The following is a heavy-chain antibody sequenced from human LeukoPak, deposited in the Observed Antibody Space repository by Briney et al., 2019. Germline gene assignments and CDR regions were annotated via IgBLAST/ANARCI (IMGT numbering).Heavy chain of an antibody. Sequence: SVKVSCKASGFTFTSSAMQWVRQARGQRLEWIGWIVAGSGNTNYAQKFQERVTITRDMSTSTAYMELSSPSSEDTAVYYCAADDSYCSGGSCYFRTFDIWGQGTMVTVSS. D-gene: IGHD2-15*01. J-gene: IGHJ3*02. CDR3: AADDSYCSGGSCYFRTFDI. CDR1: GFTFTSSA. CDR2: IVAGSGNT. V-gene: IGHV1-58*02.